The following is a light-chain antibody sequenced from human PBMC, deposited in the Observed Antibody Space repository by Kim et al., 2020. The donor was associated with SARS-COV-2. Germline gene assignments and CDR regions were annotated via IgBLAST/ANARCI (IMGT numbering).Light chain of an antibody. CDR3: AACDDSLNGPV. CDR2: RGN. Sequence: QSVLSQPPSASGTPGQGVTISCSGISSNIGTNSVNWYRHLPGTAPKLLMYRGNQRPSGVPDRFSGSMSGTSASLAISGLQSEDEADYYCAACDDSLNGPVFGGGTQLTVL. V-gene: IGLV1-44*01. J-gene: IGLJ3*02. CDR1: SSNIGTNS.